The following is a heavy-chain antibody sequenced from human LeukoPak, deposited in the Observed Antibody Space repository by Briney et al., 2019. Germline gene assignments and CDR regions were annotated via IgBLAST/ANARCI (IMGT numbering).Heavy chain of an antibody. Sequence: PGGSLRLSCAASGFSTSTYSMGGVRQAPGKGVEGVSYIGSPSIYADPVKGRFPISRDNAKNSLYLQMNSLRAEDTAVYYCARDGPPAGAGDFDYWGQGTPVTVSS. V-gene: IGHV3-48*01. D-gene: IGHD2-2*01. J-gene: IGHJ4*02. CDR2: IGSPSI. CDR1: GFSTSTYS. CDR3: ARDGPPAGAGDFDY.